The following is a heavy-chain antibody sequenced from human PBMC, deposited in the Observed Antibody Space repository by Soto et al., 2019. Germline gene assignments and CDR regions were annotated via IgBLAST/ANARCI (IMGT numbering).Heavy chain of an antibody. CDR3: ARYSGKYQGPIHY. CDR2: ISSDGSNK. D-gene: IGHD1-26*01. J-gene: IGHJ4*02. CDR1: GFTFSHYG. V-gene: IGHV3-30*03. Sequence: QVQLVESGGGVVQPGRALRLSCAASGFTFSHYGIHGVRQAPGKGLEWLAVISSDGSNKHYADSVKGRFTVSRDNAKNTLYLQMSSLRAEDTAVYFCARYSGKYQGPIHYWGQATVVTVSS.